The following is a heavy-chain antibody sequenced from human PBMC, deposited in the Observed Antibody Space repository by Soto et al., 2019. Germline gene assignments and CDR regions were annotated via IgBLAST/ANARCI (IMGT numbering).Heavy chain of an antibody. CDR1: GFTFSDYY. D-gene: IGHD2-2*03. V-gene: IGHV3-11*01. CDR3: ARDFGYCRSTSCPGGVDY. Sequence: PGGSXRLSCAASGFTFSDYYMSWIRQAPGKGLEWVSYISSSGSTIYYADSVKGRFTISRDNAKNSLYLQMNSLRAEDTAVYYCARDFGYCRSTSCPGGVDYWGQGTLVTVSS. J-gene: IGHJ4*02. CDR2: ISSSGSTI.